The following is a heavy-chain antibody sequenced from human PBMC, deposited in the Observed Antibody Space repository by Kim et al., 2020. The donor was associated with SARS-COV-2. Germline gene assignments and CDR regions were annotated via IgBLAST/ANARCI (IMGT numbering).Heavy chain of an antibody. D-gene: IGHD6-19*01. CDR1: GGSVSSGSYY. CDR3: ARGGSHARGWYPDYYYYGMDV. CDR2: IYYSGST. Sequence: SETLSLTCTVSGGSVSSGSYYWSWIRQPPGKGLEWIGYIYYSGSTNYNPSLKSRVTISVETSKNQFSLKLSSVTAANTAVYYCARGGSHARGWYPDYYYYGMDVWGQGTTVTVSS. J-gene: IGHJ6*02. V-gene: IGHV4-61*01.